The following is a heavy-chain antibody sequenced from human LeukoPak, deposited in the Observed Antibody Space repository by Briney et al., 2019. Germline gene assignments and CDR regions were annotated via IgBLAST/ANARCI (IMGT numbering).Heavy chain of an antibody. V-gene: IGHV4-38-2*02. D-gene: IGHD1-26*01. CDR3: ARFRYSGTYHARFDF. CDR2: IYHSGST. Sequence: HPSETLSLTCTVSGYSISSGYSWGWIRQPPGKGLEWIGSIYHSGSTYYNPSLKSRVTISVDTSKNQFSLKLSSVTAADTAVYFCARFRYSGTYHARFDFWGQGTLVTVSS. CDR1: GYSISSGYS. J-gene: IGHJ4*02.